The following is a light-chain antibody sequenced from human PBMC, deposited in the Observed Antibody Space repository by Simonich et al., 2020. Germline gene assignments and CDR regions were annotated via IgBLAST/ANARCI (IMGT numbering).Light chain of an antibody. V-gene: IGLV2-14*01. CDR3: SSYTSSSTVV. J-gene: IGLJ2*01. Sequence: QSALTQPASVSGSPGQSITISCTGTNSDVGGYNYVSWYQQHPGKAPKHMIYDVSKRPSGVSNRFSGSKSGNTASLTISGLQAEDEADYYCSSYTSSSTVVFGGGTKLTVL. CDR1: NSDVGGYNY. CDR2: DVS.